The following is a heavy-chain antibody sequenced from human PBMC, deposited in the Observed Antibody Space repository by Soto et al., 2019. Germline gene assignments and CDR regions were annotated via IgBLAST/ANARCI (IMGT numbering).Heavy chain of an antibody. CDR2: ISRTSSHI. Sequence: SGGSLRLSCAASGFSFSDYTMTWVRLAPVTGLEWVSSISRTSSHIYYADSLKGRFIISRDNANNSLFLQMNSLRAEDTAVYYCARGRGYFDSSDYYEDFWGQGTLVTVSS. J-gene: IGHJ4*02. D-gene: IGHD3-22*01. CDR1: GFSFSDYT. CDR3: ARGRGYFDSSDYYEDF. V-gene: IGHV3-21*01.